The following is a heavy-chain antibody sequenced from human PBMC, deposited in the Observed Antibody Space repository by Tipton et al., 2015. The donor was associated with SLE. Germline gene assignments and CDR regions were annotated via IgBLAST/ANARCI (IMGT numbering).Heavy chain of an antibody. CDR2: IPYSGTT. J-gene: IGHJ4*02. V-gene: IGHV4-31*03. CDR1: GASISSGDYY. D-gene: IGHD3-16*02. CDR3: ARAFNDDYIWGSYPFDH. Sequence: TLSLTCTVSGASISSGDYYWAWIRQVPGKGLEWIGYIPYSGTTYYNPSLKRRVDISMDTSTNQFSLKLTSVTAADTAVYYCARAFNDDYIWGSYPFDHWGQGTLITVSS.